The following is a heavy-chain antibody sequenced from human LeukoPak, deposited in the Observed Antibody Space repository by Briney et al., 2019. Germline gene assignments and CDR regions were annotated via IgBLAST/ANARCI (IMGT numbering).Heavy chain of an antibody. V-gene: IGHV4-34*01. CDR2: INHSGST. J-gene: IGHJ3*02. CDR1: GGSFSGYY. D-gene: IGHD3-16*01. Sequence: SETLSLTCTVYGGSFSGYYWSWIRQPPGKGLEWIGEINHSGSTNYNPSLKSRVTISVDTSKNQFSLKLSSVTAADTAVYYCARGFGAFDIWGQGTMVTVSS. CDR3: ARGFGAFDI.